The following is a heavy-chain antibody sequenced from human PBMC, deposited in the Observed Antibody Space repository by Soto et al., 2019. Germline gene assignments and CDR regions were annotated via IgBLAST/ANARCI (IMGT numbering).Heavy chain of an antibody. D-gene: IGHD2-2*01. CDR3: ARARALSGVVPAATYYYYYVMAV. Sequence: SVKVSCKASGGTFSSYAISWVRQAPGQGLEWMGGIIPIFGTANYAQKFQGRVTITADKSTSTAYMELSSLRSEDTAVYYCARARALSGVVPAATYYYYYVMAVRGQGTTVIVSS. J-gene: IGHJ6*02. CDR2: IIPIFGTA. CDR1: GGTFSSYA. V-gene: IGHV1-69*06.